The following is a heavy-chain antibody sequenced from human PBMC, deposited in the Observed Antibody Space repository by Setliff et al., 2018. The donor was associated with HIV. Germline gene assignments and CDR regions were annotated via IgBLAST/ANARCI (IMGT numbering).Heavy chain of an antibody. V-gene: IGHV3-74*01. Sequence: GGSLRLSCAASGFTFSSHWMHWVRQAPGKGLVWVSRINSDGSSTAYADSVKGRFTISRDSAHNSLYLQMNSLRVDDTAVYYCARDPVATIPRGFDIWGQGTMVTVSS. D-gene: IGHD5-12*01. CDR2: INSDGSST. CDR1: GFTFSSHW. J-gene: IGHJ3*02. CDR3: ARDPVATIPRGFDI.